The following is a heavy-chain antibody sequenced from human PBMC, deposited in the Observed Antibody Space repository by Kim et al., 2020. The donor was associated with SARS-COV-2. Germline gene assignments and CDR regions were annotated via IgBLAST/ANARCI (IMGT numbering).Heavy chain of an antibody. V-gene: IGHV1-69*04. CDR2: IIPILGIA. J-gene: IGHJ6*02. CDR1: GGTFSSYT. D-gene: IGHD6-13*01. Sequence: SVKVSCKASGGTFSSYTISWVRQAPGQGLEWMGRIIPILGIANYAQKFQGRVTITADKSTSTAYMELSSLRSEDTAVYYCARDHGSSWARTTDYYYGMDVWGQGTTVTVSS. CDR3: ARDHGSSWARTTDYYYGMDV.